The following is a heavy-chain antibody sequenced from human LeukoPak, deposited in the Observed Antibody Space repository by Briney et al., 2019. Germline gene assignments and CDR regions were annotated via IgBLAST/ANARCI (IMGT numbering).Heavy chain of an antibody. CDR2: IYSGGST. Sequence: PGGSLRLSCAASGFTVSSNCMSWVRQAPGKGLEWVSVIYSGGSTYYADSVKGRFTISRDNSKNTLYLQMNSLRAEDTAVYYCASPGSGSYYYGMDVWGQGTTVTVSS. D-gene: IGHD1-26*01. J-gene: IGHJ6*02. CDR1: GFTVSSNC. CDR3: ASPGSGSYYYGMDV. V-gene: IGHV3-53*01.